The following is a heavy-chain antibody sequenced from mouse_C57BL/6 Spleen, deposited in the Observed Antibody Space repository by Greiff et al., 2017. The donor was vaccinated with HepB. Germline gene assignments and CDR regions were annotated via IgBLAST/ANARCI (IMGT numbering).Heavy chain of an antibody. CDR3: ARNYDYDNYFDY. CDR2: INYDGSST. Sequence: EVQVVESEGGLVQPGSSMKLSCTASGFTFSDYYMAWVRQVPEKGLEWVANINYDGSSTYYLDSLKSRFIISRDNAKNILYLQMSSLKSEDTATYYCARNYDYDNYFDYWGQGTTLTVSS. D-gene: IGHD2-4*01. V-gene: IGHV5-16*01. J-gene: IGHJ2*01. CDR1: GFTFSDYY.